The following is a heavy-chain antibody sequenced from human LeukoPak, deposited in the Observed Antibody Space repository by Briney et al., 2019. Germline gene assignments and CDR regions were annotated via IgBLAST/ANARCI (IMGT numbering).Heavy chain of an antibody. D-gene: IGHD3-9*01. CDR2: ISSSGSTI. Sequence: GSLRLSCAASGFTFSDYYMSWIRQAPGKGLEWVSYISSSGSTIYYADSVKGRFTISRDNAKNSLYLQMNSLRAEDTAVYYCAGEASIGDWSVDYWGQGTLVTVSS. CDR3: AGEASIGDWSVDY. V-gene: IGHV3-11*04. J-gene: IGHJ4*02. CDR1: GFTFSDYY.